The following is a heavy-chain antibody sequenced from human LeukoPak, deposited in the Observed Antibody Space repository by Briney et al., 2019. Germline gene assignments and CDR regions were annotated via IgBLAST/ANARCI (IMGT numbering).Heavy chain of an antibody. V-gene: IGHV3-11*01. CDR1: GGSISSYY. J-gene: IGHJ4*02. CDR3: SRDPRAIDY. CDR2: ISGRSNDI. Sequence: LSLTCTVSGGSISSYYWSWIRQPPGKGLEWLSYISGRSNDIDYADSVRGRFTISRDNAKNLLYLQMNSLRAEDTALYYCSRDPRAIDYLGQGTLVTVSS.